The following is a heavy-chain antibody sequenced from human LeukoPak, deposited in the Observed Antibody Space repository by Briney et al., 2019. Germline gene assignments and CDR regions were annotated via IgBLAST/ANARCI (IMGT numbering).Heavy chain of an antibody. J-gene: IGHJ6*02. V-gene: IGHV3-53*01. Sequence: GGSLRLSCAASGFTVSSNYMSWVRQAPGKGLEWVSVIYSGGSTYYADSVKGRFTISRDNSKNTLYLQMNSLRAEDTAVYYCARVSGGDTYGMDVWGQGTTVTVSS. CDR3: ARVSGGDTYGMDV. CDR2: IYSGGST. CDR1: GFTVSSNY. D-gene: IGHD2-21*02.